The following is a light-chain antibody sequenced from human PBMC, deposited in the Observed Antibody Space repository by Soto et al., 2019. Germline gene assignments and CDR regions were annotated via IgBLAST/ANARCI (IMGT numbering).Light chain of an antibody. J-gene: IGKJ4*01. CDR2: AAS. Sequence: DIQMTQSPSSLSASVGDRVTFTCRASQGVAKDLAWYQQKPGKAPKRLIDAASSLQSGVPSRFSGSGGGTEFTLTISSLQPVDVANDYGLQHNSYPLTFGGGTKVEIK. CDR1: QGVAKD. CDR3: LQHNSYPLT. V-gene: IGKV1-17*01.